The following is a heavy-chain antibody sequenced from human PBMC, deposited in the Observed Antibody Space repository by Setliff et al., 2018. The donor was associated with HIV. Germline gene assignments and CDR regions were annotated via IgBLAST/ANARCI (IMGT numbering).Heavy chain of an antibody. CDR1: GYTFTNYA. CDR3: ARVSDTGVDPQTHRDY. V-gene: IGHV7-4-1*02. CDR2: INTNTGNP. D-gene: IGHD2-21*01. J-gene: IGHJ4*02. Sequence: ASVKVSCKTSGYTFTNYALNWVRQAPGQGLEWMGWINTNTGNPTYAQGCTGRFVFSLDTSVSTAYLQISSLKAEDSAIYYCARVSDTGVDPQTHRDYWGQGTPVTVSS.